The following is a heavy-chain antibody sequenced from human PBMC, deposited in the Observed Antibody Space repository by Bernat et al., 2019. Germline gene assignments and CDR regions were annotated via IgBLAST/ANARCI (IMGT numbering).Heavy chain of an antibody. V-gene: IGHV3-64D*06. CDR3: VKYLLEDIVATQVLGHY. D-gene: IGHD5-12*01. CDR2: ISSNGGST. Sequence: EVQLVESGGGLVQPGGSLRLSCSASGFTFSSYAMHWVRQAPGKGLEYVSAISSNGGSTYYADSVKGRFTISRDNSKNTLYLQMSSLRAEDTAVYYCVKYLLEDIVATQVLGHYWGQGTLVTVSS. J-gene: IGHJ4*02. CDR1: GFTFSSYA.